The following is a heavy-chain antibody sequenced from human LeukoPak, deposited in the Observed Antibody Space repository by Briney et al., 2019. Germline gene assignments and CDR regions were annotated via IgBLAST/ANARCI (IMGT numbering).Heavy chain of an antibody. CDR2: IRYDGSNK. Sequence: GGSLRLSCAASGFTFSSYGMHWVRQAPGKGLEWVAFIRYDGSNKYYADSVKGRFTISRDNSKNTLYLQMNSLRAEDTAVYYCAKDIVVVPAAGGGDYWGQGTLVTVSS. CDR1: GFTFSSYG. D-gene: IGHD2-2*01. CDR3: AKDIVVVPAAGGGDY. J-gene: IGHJ4*02. V-gene: IGHV3-30*02.